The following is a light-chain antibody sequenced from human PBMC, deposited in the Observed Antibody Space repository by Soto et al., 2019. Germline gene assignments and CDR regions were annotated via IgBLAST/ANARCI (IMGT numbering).Light chain of an antibody. CDR1: QTVTSSH. J-gene: IGKJ4*01. CDR3: QQYGSSPLT. Sequence: DIVLTQSPGTLSLSPGERATLSCRASQTVTSSHLAWYQEKPGQAPRLLIYGASSRDSGIPDRFSGSGSGTDFTLTISRLEPEDSAVYYCQQYGSSPLTFGGGTKVEIK. V-gene: IGKV3-20*01. CDR2: GAS.